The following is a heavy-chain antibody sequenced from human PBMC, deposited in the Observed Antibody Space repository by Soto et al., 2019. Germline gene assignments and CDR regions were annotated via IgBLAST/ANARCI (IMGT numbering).Heavy chain of an antibody. V-gene: IGHV1-69*13. CDR1: GGTFSSYA. D-gene: IGHD2-8*01. CDR2: IIPIFGTA. CDR3: AKGYCTNGVCYGMDV. J-gene: IGHJ6*02. Sequence: ASVKVSCKASGGTFSSYAISWVRQAPGQGLEWMGGIIPIFGTANYAQKFQGRVTITADESTSTAYMELSSLRSEDTAVYYCAKGYCTNGVCYGMDVWGQGTTVTVSS.